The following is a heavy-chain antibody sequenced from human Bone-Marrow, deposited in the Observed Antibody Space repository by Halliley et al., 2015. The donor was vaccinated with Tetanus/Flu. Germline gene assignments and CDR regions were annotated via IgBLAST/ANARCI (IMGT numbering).Heavy chain of an antibody. CDR3: ARDTNWTVLPCGMDV. J-gene: IGHJ6*02. CDR2: VYYSGPT. V-gene: IGHV4-59*01. D-gene: IGHD1-20*01. Sequence: GCVYYSGPTYYNPSLKSRVPISVDPSKNQFSLKLSSVTAADTAVYYCARDTNWTVLPCGMDVWGHGTTVTVSS.